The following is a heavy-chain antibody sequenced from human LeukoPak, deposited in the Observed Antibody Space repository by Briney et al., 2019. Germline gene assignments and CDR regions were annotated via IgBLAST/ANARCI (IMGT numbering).Heavy chain of an antibody. V-gene: IGHV3-66*02. J-gene: IGHJ6*03. D-gene: IGHD2-2*01. CDR3: ASVVPAASYYMDV. CDR1: GFTVSGNY. Sequence: GGSLRLSCAASGFTVSGNYMSWVRQAPGKGLEWVSVIYSGGSTYYADSVKGRFTISRDNSKNTLYLQMNSLRAEDTAVHYCASVVPAASYYMDVWGKGTTVTVSS. CDR2: IYSGGST.